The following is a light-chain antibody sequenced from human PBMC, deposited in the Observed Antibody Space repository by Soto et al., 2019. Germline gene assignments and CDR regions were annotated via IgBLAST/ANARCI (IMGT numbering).Light chain of an antibody. V-gene: IGKV1-5*03. CDR3: QKYHSAPRT. Sequence: DIQMTQSPSTLCGSVGDRVTITCRASQTISSWLAWYQQKPGKAPKLLIYKASTLKSGVPSRFSGSGSGTEFTLTISSLQPEDIATYYCQKYHSAPRTFGQGTKGDIK. CDR2: KAS. J-gene: IGKJ1*01. CDR1: QTISSW.